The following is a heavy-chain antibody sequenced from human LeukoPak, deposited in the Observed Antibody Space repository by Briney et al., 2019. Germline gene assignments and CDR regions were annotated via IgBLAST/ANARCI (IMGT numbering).Heavy chain of an antibody. CDR3: ARGFDY. Sequence: QTGGSLRLSCGASGITFSSYSISWVRQAPGKRLEWVSYISSSGSAIYYADSVKGRFTISRDNAKNSLYLQMNSLRVEDTAVYYCARGFDYWGQGTLVTVSS. CDR1: GITFSSYS. V-gene: IGHV3-48*01. CDR2: ISSSGSAI. J-gene: IGHJ4*02.